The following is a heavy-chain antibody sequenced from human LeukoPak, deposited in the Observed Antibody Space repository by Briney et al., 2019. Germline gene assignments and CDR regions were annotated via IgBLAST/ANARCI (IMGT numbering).Heavy chain of an antibody. Sequence: GASVKVSCKASGYTFICCYMHWVRQAPGQGLEWTGRINLKSGSTNYAQKFQGRVTMTRDTSISTAYMEMTRLRYDDTAVFYCAREDRVLTVEGDPKPFDSWGQGTLVTVSS. CDR3: AREDRVLTVEGDPKPFDS. CDR2: INLKSGST. CDR1: GYTFICCY. V-gene: IGHV1-2*06. J-gene: IGHJ4*02. D-gene: IGHD5-12*01.